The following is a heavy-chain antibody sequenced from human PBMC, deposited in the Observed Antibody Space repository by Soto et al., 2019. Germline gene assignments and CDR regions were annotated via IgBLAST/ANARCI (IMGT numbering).Heavy chain of an antibody. CDR2: IKQDGSAI. CDR3: ARVTTVGGY. CDR1: GFTLSNYW. V-gene: IGHV3-7*01. J-gene: IGHJ4*02. Sequence: ESGGGLVQPGGSLRLSCAASGFTLSNYWMYWARQAPGKGLEWVANIKQDGSAINYVDSVKGRFTISRDNAKNSLYLQMNSLRVEDTAVHYCARVTTVGGYWGQATLVTVSS. D-gene: IGHD4-17*01.